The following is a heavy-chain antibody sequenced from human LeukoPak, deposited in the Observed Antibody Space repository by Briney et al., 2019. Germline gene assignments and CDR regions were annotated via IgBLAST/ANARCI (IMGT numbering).Heavy chain of an antibody. Sequence: GGSLRLSCAASGFTFRSYAMSWVRQAPGEGLGWVSAIGGSGDRTTYTASVKGRFTISRDNSKNTLYLQMNSLRAEDTAVYYCAKDLSGSSIERGYMDVWGKGTTVTVSS. CDR2: IGGSGDRT. V-gene: IGHV3-23*01. CDR3: AKDLSGSSIERGYMDV. D-gene: IGHD1-26*01. CDR1: GFTFRSYA. J-gene: IGHJ6*03.